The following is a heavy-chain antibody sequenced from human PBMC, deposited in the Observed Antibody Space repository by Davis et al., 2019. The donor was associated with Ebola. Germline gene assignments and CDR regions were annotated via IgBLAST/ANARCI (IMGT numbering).Heavy chain of an antibody. CDR3: ARELRHYYGSGSNGGDYYYGMDV. CDR2: IYYSGST. CDR1: GGSISSHY. D-gene: IGHD3-10*01. J-gene: IGHJ6*02. Sequence: PSETLSLTCTVSGGSISSHYWSWIRQPPGKGLEWIGYIYYSGSTNYNPSPKSRVTISVDTSKNQFSLKLSSVTAADTAVYYCARELRHYYGSGSNGGDYYYGMDVWGQGTTVTVSS. V-gene: IGHV4-59*11.